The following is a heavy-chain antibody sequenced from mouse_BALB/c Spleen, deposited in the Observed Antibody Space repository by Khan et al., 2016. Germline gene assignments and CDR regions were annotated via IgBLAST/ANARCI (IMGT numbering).Heavy chain of an antibody. CDR2: IRLKSNNYAS. D-gene: IGHD2-3*01. CDR3: ARADGYYVYTLDY. V-gene: IGHV6-6*02. Sequence: VKPEESGGGLVQPGGSMKLSCVASGFTFSNYWMNWVRQSPEKGLEWVAEIRLKSNNYASNYAESVNGRFTISRDDSKSSVYLQMNNLRAEDTGIYYCARADGYYVYTLDYWGQGTSVTVSA. CDR1: GFTFSNYW. J-gene: IGHJ4*01.